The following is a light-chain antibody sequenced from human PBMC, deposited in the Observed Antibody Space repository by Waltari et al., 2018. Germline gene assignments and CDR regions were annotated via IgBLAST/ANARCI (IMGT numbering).Light chain of an antibody. Sequence: QSVLTQPPSVSAAPGQKVTISCSGSSSNIGNNYVSWYQQLPETAPKLLIYDNNRRPSGIPDRFSGAKSVTSATLGITGLQTGDEADYYGGTWDSTLLFGGGTKLTVL. CDR2: DNN. CDR3: GTWDSTLL. J-gene: IGLJ3*02. V-gene: IGLV1-51*01. CDR1: SSNIGNNY.